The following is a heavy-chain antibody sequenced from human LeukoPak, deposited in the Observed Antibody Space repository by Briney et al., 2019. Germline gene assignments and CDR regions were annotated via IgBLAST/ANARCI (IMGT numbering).Heavy chain of an antibody. CDR1: GFTFSSYS. J-gene: IGHJ4*02. Sequence: GGSLRLSCAASGFTFSSYSMNWVRQAQGKGLEWVSSISSGSSYIYYADSVKGRFTISRDNAKNTLYLQMNSLRAGDTAVYYCSRGGLYGSVDYWGQGTLVTVSS. V-gene: IGHV3-21*01. CDR2: ISSGSSYI. CDR3: SRGGLYGSVDY. D-gene: IGHD4-17*01.